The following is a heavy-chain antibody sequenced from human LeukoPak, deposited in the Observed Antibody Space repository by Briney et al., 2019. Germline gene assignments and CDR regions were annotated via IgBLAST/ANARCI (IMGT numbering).Heavy chain of an antibody. D-gene: IGHD5-18*01. CDR1: AYSFSDYG. J-gene: IGHJ4*02. V-gene: IGHV1-18*01. CDR2: ISPFTGIT. Sequence: GASVKVSCNASAYSFSDYGVTWVRRAPGQGLEWMGWISPFTGITKHAPQLQGRVTMTTDTSTSTVFMELRSLTSDDTAVYYCARERVPWIQLWLGYFDSWGQGTLVTVSS. CDR3: ARERVPWIQLWLGYFDS.